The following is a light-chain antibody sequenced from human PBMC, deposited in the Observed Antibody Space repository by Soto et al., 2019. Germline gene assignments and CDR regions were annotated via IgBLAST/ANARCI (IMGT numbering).Light chain of an antibody. CDR3: QQFGSSIPHT. CDR1: QVIGSRY. J-gene: IGKJ2*01. V-gene: IGKV3-20*01. CDR2: GAS. Sequence: EIVMTQSPGTLSLSPGERATISCRASQVIGSRYLAWYHQKSGQAPRLLIYGASSRATGIPDRFSGSGSGTDFTHTISRLEPEDFGVYYCQQFGSSIPHTFAQGTKLEIK.